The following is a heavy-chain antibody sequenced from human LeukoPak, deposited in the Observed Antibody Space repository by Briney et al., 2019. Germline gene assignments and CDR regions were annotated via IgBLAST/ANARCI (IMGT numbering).Heavy chain of an antibody. CDR1: GGSISSYH. V-gene: IGHV4-4*09. CDR2: IYTSGST. D-gene: IGHD2-21*02. CDR3: ASSPYCGGDCYFGWFDP. Sequence: PSETLSLTCTVSGGSISSYHCSWIRQPPGKGLEWIGYIYTSGSTNYNPSLKSRVTISVDTSKNQFSLKLSSVTAADTAVYYCASSPYCGGDCYFGWFDPWGQGTLVTVSS. J-gene: IGHJ5*02.